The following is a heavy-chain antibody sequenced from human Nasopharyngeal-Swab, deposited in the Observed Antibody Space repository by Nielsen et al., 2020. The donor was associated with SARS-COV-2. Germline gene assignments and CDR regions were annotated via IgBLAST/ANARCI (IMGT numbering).Heavy chain of an antibody. Sequence: ASVKVSCKASGYSFTGYYLHWVRQAPGQGPEWVGSLNPNSGGTNYAQKFQGRDTLTLDTPINTAYMDLTSLRSDDTDVYYCAREIYYGSGSYYVDDGFDIWGQGTMVTVSS. D-gene: IGHD3-10*01. V-gene: IGHV1-2*02. CDR1: GYSFTGYY. CDR2: LNPNSGGT. J-gene: IGHJ3*02. CDR3: AREIYYGSGSYYVDDGFDI.